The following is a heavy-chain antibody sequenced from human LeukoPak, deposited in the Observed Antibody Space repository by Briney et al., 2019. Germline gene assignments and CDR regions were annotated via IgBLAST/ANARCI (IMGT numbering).Heavy chain of an antibody. Sequence: GGSLRLSCAASGFTSSSYEMNWVRQAPGKGLEWVSYISSSGSTIYYADSVKGRFTISRDNAKNSLYLQMNSLRAEDTAVYYCARDFTYYDFWSGYYYYYYMDVWGKGTTVTVSS. V-gene: IGHV3-48*03. CDR2: ISSSGSTI. CDR1: GFTSSSYE. J-gene: IGHJ6*03. D-gene: IGHD3-3*01. CDR3: ARDFTYYDFWSGYYYYYYMDV.